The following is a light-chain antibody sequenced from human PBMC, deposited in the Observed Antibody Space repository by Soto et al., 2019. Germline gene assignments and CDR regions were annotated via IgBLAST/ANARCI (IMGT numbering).Light chain of an antibody. V-gene: IGKV3-20*01. CDR3: QQSYSTPWT. CDR1: QSVSSSY. J-gene: IGKJ1*01. Sequence: EIVLTQSPGTLSLSPGERATLSCRASQSVSSSYLAWYHQRPGQAPRLLIYGASRRATGIPDRFSGSGSGTDFTLTISSLQPEDFATYYCQQSYSTPWTFGQGTKVDIK. CDR2: GAS.